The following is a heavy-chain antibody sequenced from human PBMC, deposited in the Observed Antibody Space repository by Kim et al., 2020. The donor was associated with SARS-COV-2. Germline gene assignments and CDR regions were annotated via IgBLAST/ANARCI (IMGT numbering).Heavy chain of an antibody. V-gene: IGHV3-74*01. CDR3: ARDRFYTMDV. Sequence: RTTYADSVKGRFTITRDNTKNTLYLQVSSRRAEDTGVYCSARDRFYTMDVWGQGTTVTVSS. CDR2: RT. J-gene: IGHJ6*02. D-gene: IGHD3-10*01.